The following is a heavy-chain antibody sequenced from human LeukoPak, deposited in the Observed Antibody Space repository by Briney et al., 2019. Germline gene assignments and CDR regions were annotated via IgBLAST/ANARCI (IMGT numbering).Heavy chain of an antibody. D-gene: IGHD4-23*01. Sequence: SETLSLTCAVYAGSFSGYYWSWIRQPPGKGLEWIGEINHSGNTSYNPSLESRVTISVDTSKNQFSLKLSSVTAADTAVYYCTRGDPTGPHLDGGNSVHWGQGTLVTVSS. CDR3: TRGDPTGPHLDGGNSVH. V-gene: IGHV4-34*01. CDR1: AGSFSGYY. J-gene: IGHJ4*02. CDR2: INHSGNT.